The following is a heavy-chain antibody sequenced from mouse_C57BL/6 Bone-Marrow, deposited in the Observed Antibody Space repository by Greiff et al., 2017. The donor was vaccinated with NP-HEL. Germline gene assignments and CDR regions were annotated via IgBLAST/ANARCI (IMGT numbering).Heavy chain of an antibody. CDR2: IDPSDSYT. V-gene: IGHV1-50*01. J-gene: IGHJ3*01. CDR1: GYTFTSYW. CDR3: AKLIYYYGSSYPWFAY. D-gene: IGHD1-1*01. Sequence: QVQLQQSGAELVKPGASVKLSCKASGYTFTSYWMQWVKQRPGQGLEWIGEIDPSDSYTNYNQKFKGKATLTVDTSSSTAYMQLSSLTSEDSAVYYCAKLIYYYGSSYPWFAYWGQGTLVTVSA.